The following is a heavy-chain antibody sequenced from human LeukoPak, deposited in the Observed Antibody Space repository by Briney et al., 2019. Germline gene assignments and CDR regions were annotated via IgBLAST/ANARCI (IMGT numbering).Heavy chain of an antibody. V-gene: IGHV4-34*01. CDR3: ARLGLVATFPYYYYYGMDV. CDR2: INHSGST. Sequence: SETLSLTCAVYGGSFSGYYWSWIRQPPGKGLEWIGEINHSGSTNYNPSLKSRVTISVDTSKNQFFLKLSSVTAADTAVYYCARLGLVATFPYYYYYGMDVWGQGTTVTVSS. D-gene: IGHD5-12*01. J-gene: IGHJ6*02. CDR1: GGSFSGYY.